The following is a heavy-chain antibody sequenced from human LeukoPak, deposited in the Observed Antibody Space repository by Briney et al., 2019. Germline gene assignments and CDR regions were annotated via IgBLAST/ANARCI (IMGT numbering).Heavy chain of an antibody. D-gene: IGHD3-22*01. Sequence: GGSLRLSCAASGFTFSSYAMTWVRQAPGKGLEWVSAISDSGGSTYYADSVKGRYTISRGNSKNTLYLQMNSLRAEDTAVYYCAKPLAYYYDSSGYVWGQGTLVTVSS. CDR1: GFTFSSYA. V-gene: IGHV3-23*01. CDR2: ISDSGGST. CDR3: AKPLAYYYDSSGYV. J-gene: IGHJ4*02.